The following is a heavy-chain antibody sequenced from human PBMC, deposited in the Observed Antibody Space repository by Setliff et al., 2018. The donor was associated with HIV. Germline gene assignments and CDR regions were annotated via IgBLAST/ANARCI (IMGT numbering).Heavy chain of an antibody. D-gene: IGHD2-21*01. Sequence: LSLTCTVSGYSISSGYYWGWIRQPPGKGLEWIGSIYHSGITYYNSSLKSRVTISVDTSKNQFSLKLRSVTAADTAVYYCARGVARQVVIDRWFDPWGQGTPVTVSS. CDR1: GYSISSGYY. J-gene: IGHJ5*02. CDR3: ARGVARQVVIDRWFDP. V-gene: IGHV4-38-2*02. CDR2: IYHSGIT.